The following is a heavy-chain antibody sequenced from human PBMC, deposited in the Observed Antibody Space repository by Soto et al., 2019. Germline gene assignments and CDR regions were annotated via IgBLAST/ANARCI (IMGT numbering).Heavy chain of an antibody. D-gene: IGHD3-10*01. Sequence: QVQLQESGPGLVKPSVTLSLSCNVSGGSISSDDFFWSWVRQHPARGLEWIGYIYHSGTTYYNPSLQSRITISVDTSKNQFSLKLRSVTAADTAVYFCARDEDHGSGLSGGMDVWGQGTAVTVS. CDR3: ARDEDHGSGLSGGMDV. CDR1: GGSISSDDFF. J-gene: IGHJ6*02. CDR2: IYHSGTT. V-gene: IGHV4-31*03.